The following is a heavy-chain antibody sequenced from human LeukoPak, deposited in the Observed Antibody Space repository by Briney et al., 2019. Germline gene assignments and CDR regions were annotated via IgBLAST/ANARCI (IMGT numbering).Heavy chain of an antibody. CDR2: MSISRSYI. CDR3: ARSRDFDSSVYYGVVEAFVI. J-gene: IGHJ3*02. D-gene: IGHD3-22*01. CDR1: GFTFRSYS. Sequence: GGSLRLSYAPSGFTFRSYSMKWVRQAPGKGLEWVSCMSISRSYIFYADSVKGRFTISRDNAKNSLYLQMNSLGDEDAAVYYCARSRDFDSSVYYGVVEAFVIWRQATMVTVCS. V-gene: IGHV3-21*01.